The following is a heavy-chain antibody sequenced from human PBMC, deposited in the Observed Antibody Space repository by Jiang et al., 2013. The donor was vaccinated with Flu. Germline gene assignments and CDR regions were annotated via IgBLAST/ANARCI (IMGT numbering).Heavy chain of an antibody. J-gene: IGHJ6*02. V-gene: IGHV1-2*02. Sequence: EVKKPGASVKVSCKASGYTFTGYYMHWVRQAPGQGLEWMGWINPNSGGTNYAQKFQGRVTMTRDTSISTAYMELSRLRSDDTAVYYCARDSGYSGYDPSPTNYYYYGMDVWGQGTTVTVSS. D-gene: IGHD5-12*01. CDR2: INPNSGGT. CDR3: ARDSGYSGYDPSPTNYYYYGMDV. CDR1: GYTFTGYY.